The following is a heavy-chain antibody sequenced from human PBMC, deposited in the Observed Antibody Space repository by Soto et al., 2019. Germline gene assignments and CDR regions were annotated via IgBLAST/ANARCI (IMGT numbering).Heavy chain of an antibody. V-gene: IGHV3-33*01. J-gene: IGHJ6*02. CDR1: GFTFSRYG. Sequence: QVEVGESGGGVAQPGTSLPLACAASGFTFSRYGMHWVRQAPGKGLEWVAVIWHDGSEKFYADSVKGRFIISRDNSKKTLYVEMKSLRSEDPAVYYCARAMTHCPGSPYSMDVWGQGTTVTVAS. CDR3: ARAMTHCPGSPYSMDV. CDR2: IWHDGSEK. D-gene: IGHD3-10*02.